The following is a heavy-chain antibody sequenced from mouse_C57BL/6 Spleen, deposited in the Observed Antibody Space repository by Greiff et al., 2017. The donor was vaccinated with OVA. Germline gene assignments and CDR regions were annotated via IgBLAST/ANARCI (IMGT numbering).Heavy chain of an antibody. V-gene: IGHV1-82*01. CDR2: IYPGDGDT. D-gene: IGHD4-1*01. CDR1: GYAFSSSW. Sequence: QVQLQQSGPELVKPGASVKISCKASGYAFSSSWMNWVKQRPGKGLEWIGRIYPGDGDTNYNGKFKGKATLTADKSSSTAYMHLSSLTSEDSAVYFCAKLTGTAFDYWGQGTTLTVSS. CDR3: AKLTGTAFDY. J-gene: IGHJ2*01.